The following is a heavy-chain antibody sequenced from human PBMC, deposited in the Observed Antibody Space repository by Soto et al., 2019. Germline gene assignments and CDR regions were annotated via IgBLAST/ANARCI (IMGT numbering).Heavy chain of an antibody. CDR2: IYYSGST. CDR1: GGSISSGDYY. D-gene: IGHD6-13*01. V-gene: IGHV4-30-4*01. Sequence: SETLSLTCTVSGGSISSGDYYWSWIRQPPGKGLEWIGYIYYSGSTYYNPSLKSRVTISVDTSKNQFSLKLSSVTAADTAVYYCARGRVGSSWYFGKLLGVFAFDIWGQGTMVTVSS. J-gene: IGHJ3*02. CDR3: ARGRVGSSWYFGKLLGVFAFDI.